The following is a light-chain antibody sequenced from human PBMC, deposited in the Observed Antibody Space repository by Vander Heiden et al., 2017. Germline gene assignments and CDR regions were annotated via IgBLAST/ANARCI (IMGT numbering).Light chain of an antibody. Sequence: GQAPVVVIYKDNARPSRIPGRCSGSSSGTTVTLTISGVQAEDEADYYCHSIDSSGTSDVFGGGTKLTVL. J-gene: IGLJ3*02. CDR3: HSIDSSGTSDV. CDR2: KDN. V-gene: IGLV3-25*03.